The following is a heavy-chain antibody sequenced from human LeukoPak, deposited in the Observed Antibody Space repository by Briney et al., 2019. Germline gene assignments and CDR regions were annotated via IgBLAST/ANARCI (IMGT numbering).Heavy chain of an antibody. D-gene: IGHD3-3*01. V-gene: IGHV4-34*01. CDR2: INHSGST. Sequence: PSETLSLTCTVSGGSISSYYWSWIRQPPGKGLEWIGEINHSGSTNYNPSLKSRVTISVDTSKNQFSLKLSSVTAADTAVYYCARGGGYYDFWSGYEGYNWFDPWGQGTLVTVSS. CDR1: GGSISSYY. CDR3: ARGGGYYDFWSGYEGYNWFDP. J-gene: IGHJ5*02.